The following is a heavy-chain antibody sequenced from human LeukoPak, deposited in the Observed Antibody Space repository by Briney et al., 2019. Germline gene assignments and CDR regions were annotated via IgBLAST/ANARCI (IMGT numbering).Heavy chain of an antibody. CDR2: IIPIFGTA. CDR3: ARVSSGWYRTLDY. Sequence: SVKVSCKASGGTFSSYAISRVRQAPGQGLEWMGGIIPIFGTANYAQKFQGRVTITADKSTSTAYMELSSLRSEDTAVYYCARVSSGWYRTLDYWGQGTLVTVSS. J-gene: IGHJ4*02. D-gene: IGHD6-19*01. CDR1: GGTFSSYA. V-gene: IGHV1-69*06.